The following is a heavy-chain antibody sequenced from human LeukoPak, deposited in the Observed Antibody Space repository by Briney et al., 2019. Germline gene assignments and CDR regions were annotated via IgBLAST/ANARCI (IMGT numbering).Heavy chain of an antibody. CDR1: GFTFSSYG. Sequence: GRSLRLSCAASGFTFSSYGMHWVRQAPGKGLEWVAVISYDGSNKYYADSVKGRFTISRDNSKNTLYLQMNSLRAEDTAVYYCAKALDYYDSSGYSPPDYWGQGTLVTVSS. V-gene: IGHV3-30*18. CDR3: AKALDYYDSSGYSPPDY. CDR2: ISYDGSNK. D-gene: IGHD3-22*01. J-gene: IGHJ4*02.